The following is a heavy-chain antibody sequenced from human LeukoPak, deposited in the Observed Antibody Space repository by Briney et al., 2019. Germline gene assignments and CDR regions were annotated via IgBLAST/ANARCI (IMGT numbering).Heavy chain of an antibody. V-gene: IGHV3-23*01. J-gene: IGHJ4*02. D-gene: IGHD5-24*01. Sequence: GGSLRLSCATSGISFSTSGFSWVRQAPGKGLEWVSGISGGDGRTYYADSVRGRFTITRDNSKKTVDLQMNSLRAEDTAVYYCAWGWLQPFDYWGKGTLVTVSS. CDR2: ISGGDGRT. CDR1: GISFSTSG. CDR3: AWGWLQPFDY.